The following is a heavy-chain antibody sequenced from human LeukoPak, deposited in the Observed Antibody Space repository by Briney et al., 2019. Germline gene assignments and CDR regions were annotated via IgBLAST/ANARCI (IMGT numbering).Heavy chain of an antibody. CDR1: GFTFSSYS. CDR2: ISSSSSYI. CDR3: ARDSSHIVVVPAAMVY. V-gene: IGHV3-21*01. D-gene: IGHD2-2*01. J-gene: IGHJ4*02. Sequence: PGGSLRLSCAASGFTFSSYSMNWVRQAPGKGLEWVSSISSSSSYIYYADSVKGRFTISRDNAKNSLYLQMNSLRAEDTAVYYCARDSSHIVVVPAAMVYWGQGTLVTVSS.